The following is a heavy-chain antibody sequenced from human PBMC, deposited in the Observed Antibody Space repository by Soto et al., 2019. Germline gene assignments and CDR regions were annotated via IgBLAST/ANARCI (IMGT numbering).Heavy chain of an antibody. J-gene: IGHJ4*02. CDR1: GFTFSSYG. Sequence: QVQMVESGGGVVQPGRSLRLSCAASGFTFSSYGMHWVRQAPGKGLEWVAVIWYDGSNKYYADSVKGRFTISRDNSKNTLYMQMNSLRAEDTAVYYCARERIYHFDYWGQGTLVTVSS. CDR2: IWYDGSNK. CDR3: ARERIYHFDY. V-gene: IGHV3-33*01.